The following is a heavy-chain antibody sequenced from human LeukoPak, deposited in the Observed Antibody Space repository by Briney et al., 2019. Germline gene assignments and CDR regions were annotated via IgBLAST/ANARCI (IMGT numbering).Heavy chain of an antibody. D-gene: IGHD6-13*01. CDR2: IYSGGST. CDR1: GFTVSSNY. J-gene: IGHJ5*02. CDR3: AKVETYSSIWWGRWFDP. V-gene: IGHV3-53*01. Sequence: GGSLRFSCAASGFTVSSNYMTWVRQAPGKGLEWVSVIYSGGSTYYADSVKGRFTISRDNSKNTLYLQMNSLRAEDTAVYYCAKVETYSSIWWGRWFDPWGQGTLVTVSS.